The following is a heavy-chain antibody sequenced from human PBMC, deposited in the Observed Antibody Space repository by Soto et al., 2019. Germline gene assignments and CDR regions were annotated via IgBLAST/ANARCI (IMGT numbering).Heavy chain of an antibody. J-gene: IGHJ4*02. CDR1: GGSISSSSYY. CDR2: IYYSGST. CDR3: ASAETAMVTYFGY. V-gene: IGHV4-39*01. D-gene: IGHD5-18*01. Sequence: PSETLSLTCTVSGGSISSSSYYWGWIRQPSGKGLEWIGSIYYSGSTYYNPSLKSRVTISVDTSKNQFSLKLSSVTAADTAVYYCASAETAMVTYFGYWGQGTLVTVSS.